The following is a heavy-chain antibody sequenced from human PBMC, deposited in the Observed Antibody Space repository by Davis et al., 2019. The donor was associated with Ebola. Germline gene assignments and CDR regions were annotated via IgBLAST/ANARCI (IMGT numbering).Heavy chain of an antibody. CDR2: IYSGGTT. D-gene: IGHD3-22*01. CDR1: GFTFSSYD. Sequence: GGSLRLSCAASGFTFSSYDMNWVRQAPRKGLEWVSVIYSGGTTNYADSVKGRFTISRHNSKNTLYLQINSLRAEDTAVYYCARGYYDSTGNRYFDFWGRGTLVTVSS. V-gene: IGHV3-53*04. J-gene: IGHJ2*01. CDR3: ARGYYDSTGNRYFDF.